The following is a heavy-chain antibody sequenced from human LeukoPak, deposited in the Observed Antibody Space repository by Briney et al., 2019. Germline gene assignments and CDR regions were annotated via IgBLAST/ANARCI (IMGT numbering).Heavy chain of an antibody. D-gene: IGHD6-19*01. Sequence: PGRSLRLSCAASGFTFSGYGMHWVRQAPGKGLEWVAVISYDGSNKYYADSVKGRFTISRDNSKNTLYLQMNSLRAEDTAVYYCAKTQQWLVPCFDYWGQGTLVTVSS. CDR2: ISYDGSNK. CDR1: GFTFSGYG. CDR3: AKTQQWLVPCFDY. J-gene: IGHJ4*02. V-gene: IGHV3-30*18.